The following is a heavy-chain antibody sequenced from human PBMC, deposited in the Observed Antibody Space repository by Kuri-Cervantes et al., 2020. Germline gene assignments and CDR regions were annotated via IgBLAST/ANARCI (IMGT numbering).Heavy chain of an antibody. V-gene: IGHV3-33*08. J-gene: IGHJ4*02. D-gene: IGHD3/OR15-3a*01. CDR3: AREDWLLGS. CDR2: IWSDGSKI. Sequence: GGSLRLSCAASGFTFSSYAMSWVRQAPGKGLEWVAVIWSDGSKIYYADSVKGRFTISRDNSKNTLYLQMNSLRAEDTAVYYCAREDWLLGSWGQGTLVTVSS. CDR1: GFTFSSYA.